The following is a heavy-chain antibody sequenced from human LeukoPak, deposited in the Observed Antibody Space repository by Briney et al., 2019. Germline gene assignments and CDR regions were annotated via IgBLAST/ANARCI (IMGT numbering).Heavy chain of an antibody. CDR2: IKQDGSEK. CDR3: ARLRGLYSDTNRYQTALDC. Sequence: GGSLRLSCAASGFTFSSYWMSWVRQAPGKGLEWVANIKQDGSEKFYVDSVKGRFTISRDNAKNSLYVQMNNLRAEDTAVYYCARLRGLYSDTNRYQTALDCWGQGTLVTVSS. V-gene: IGHV3-7*01. D-gene: IGHD1-26*01. CDR1: GFTFSSYW. J-gene: IGHJ4*02.